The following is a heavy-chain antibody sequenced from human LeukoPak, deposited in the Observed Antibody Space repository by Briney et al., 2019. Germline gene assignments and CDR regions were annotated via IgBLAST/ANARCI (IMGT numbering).Heavy chain of an antibody. Sequence: GRSLRLSCAASGFSFSIYGMHWVRQAPGRGLEWVSAISGTGGGTYYAASVKGRFTISRDNSKNTLYLQMNSLRAEDTAVYYCAKVSLGDDYWGQGTLVTVSS. J-gene: IGHJ4*02. CDR2: ISGTGGGT. CDR3: AKVSLGDDY. V-gene: IGHV3-23*01. D-gene: IGHD3-16*01. CDR1: GFSFSIYG.